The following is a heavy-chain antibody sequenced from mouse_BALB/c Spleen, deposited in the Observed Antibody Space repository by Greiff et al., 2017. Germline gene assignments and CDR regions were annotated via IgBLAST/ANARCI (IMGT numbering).Heavy chain of an antibody. V-gene: IGHV8-12*01. CDR2: IYWDDDK. J-gene: IGHJ3*01. Sequence: QVQLKQSGPGILQPSQTLSLTCSFSGFSLSTSGMGVSWIRQPSGKGLEWLAHIYWDDDKRYNPSLKSRLTISKDTSRNQVFLKITSVDTADTATYYCARRTRGFPFAYWGQGTLVTVSA. D-gene: IGHD3-3*01. CDR1: GFSLSTSGMG. CDR3: ARRTRGFPFAY.